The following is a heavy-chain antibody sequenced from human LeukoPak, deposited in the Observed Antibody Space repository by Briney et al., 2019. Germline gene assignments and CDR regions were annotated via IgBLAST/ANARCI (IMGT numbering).Heavy chain of an antibody. V-gene: IGHV1-2*06. Sequence: ASVKVSCKASEYTFTGYYMHWVRQAPGQGLEWMGRINPNSGGTNYAQKFQGRVTMTRDTSISTAYMELSSLRSEDTAVYYCARVLRFLSPPKNGMDVWGQGTTVTVSS. CDR2: INPNSGGT. D-gene: IGHD3-3*01. J-gene: IGHJ6*02. CDR1: EYTFTGYY. CDR3: ARVLRFLSPPKNGMDV.